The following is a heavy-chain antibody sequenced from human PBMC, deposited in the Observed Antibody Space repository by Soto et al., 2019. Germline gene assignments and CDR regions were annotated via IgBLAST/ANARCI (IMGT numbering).Heavy chain of an antibody. CDR1: GFTFSNFA. CDR2: INYNSEYT. CDR3: ATIRFRGGQYFQY. Sequence: EVQLLESGGGLVQPGGSLRLSCAASGFTFSNFAMTWVRQPPGKGLEWVSAINYNSEYTDYADSVKGRFTISRDNSKNTVYLQVNSLTAEDTAVYYCATIRFRGGQYFQYWGQGTLVTVSS. J-gene: IGHJ1*01. V-gene: IGHV3-23*01. D-gene: IGHD3-10*01.